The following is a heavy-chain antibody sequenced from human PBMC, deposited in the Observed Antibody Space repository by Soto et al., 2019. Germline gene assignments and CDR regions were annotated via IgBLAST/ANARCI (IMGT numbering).Heavy chain of an antibody. V-gene: IGHV4-31*03. CDR2: IYYSGST. CDR3: ARVLGSGSYYPSYYYYGMDV. CDR1: GGSISSGGYY. Sequence: SETLSLTCTVSGGSISSGGYYWSWIRQHPGKGLEWIGYIYYSGSTYYNPSLKSRVTISVDTSKNQFSLKLSSVTAADTAVYYCARVLGSGSYYPSYYYYGMDVWGQGTTVTVPS. D-gene: IGHD3-10*01. J-gene: IGHJ6*02.